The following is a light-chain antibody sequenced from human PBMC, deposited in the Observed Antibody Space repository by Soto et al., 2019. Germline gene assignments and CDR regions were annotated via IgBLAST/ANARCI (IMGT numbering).Light chain of an antibody. CDR2: RNN. V-gene: IGLV1-44*01. Sequence: QSVLTQPPSTSGTPGQRVTISCSGSSSNIGSNTVNWYQQLPGTAPKLLIYRNNQRPSGVPDRFSGSKSGTSASLAISGLQSEDAADYYCAAWDGSLKGYVFATGTKVTVL. J-gene: IGLJ1*01. CDR1: SSNIGSNT. CDR3: AAWDGSLKGYV.